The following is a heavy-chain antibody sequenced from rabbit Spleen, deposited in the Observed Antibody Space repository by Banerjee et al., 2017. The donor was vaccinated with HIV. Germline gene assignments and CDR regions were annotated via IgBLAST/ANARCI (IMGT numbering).Heavy chain of an antibody. V-gene: IGHV1S47*01. CDR3: VREVAGRFGL. J-gene: IGHJ4*01. CDR2: IEPIFGNT. CDR1: GFDFSNYG. Sequence: QEQLVESGGGLVQPGGSLKLSCKASGFDFSNYGVSWVRQAPGKGLEWIGYIEPIFGNTYYANWVNGRFTISSHNAQNTLYLQLSSLTAADTATYFCVREVAGRFGLWGPGTLVTVS. D-gene: IGHD4-1*01.